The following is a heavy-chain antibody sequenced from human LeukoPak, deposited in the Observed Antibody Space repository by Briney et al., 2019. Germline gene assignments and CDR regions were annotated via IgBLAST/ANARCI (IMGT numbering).Heavy chain of an antibody. CDR3: ARGGGWDSNYFDY. Sequence: GGSLRLSCAASGVTFSSYWMNWAREAPGEGLEWVASINDNGNVNYYVDSVKGRFTISRDNAKNTLYLQMNSLRAEDTAVYYCARGGGWDSNYFDYWGQGTLVTVSS. V-gene: IGHV3-7*01. J-gene: IGHJ4*02. CDR2: INDNGNVN. D-gene: IGHD3-22*01. CDR1: GVTFSSYW.